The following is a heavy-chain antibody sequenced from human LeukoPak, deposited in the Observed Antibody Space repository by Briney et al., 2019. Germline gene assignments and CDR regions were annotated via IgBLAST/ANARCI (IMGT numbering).Heavy chain of an antibody. D-gene: IGHD3-10*01. V-gene: IGHV1-2*02. Sequence: GASVTVSCKASGYTFTGYYIHWVRQAPGQGLEWMGWINPNSGGTNYAQKFQGRVTMTRDTSISTAYMELSRLRSDDTAVYYCARDNTRSGLYNWFDPWGQGTLVTVSS. CDR3: ARDNTRSGLYNWFDP. CDR2: INPNSGGT. CDR1: GYTFTGYY. J-gene: IGHJ5*02.